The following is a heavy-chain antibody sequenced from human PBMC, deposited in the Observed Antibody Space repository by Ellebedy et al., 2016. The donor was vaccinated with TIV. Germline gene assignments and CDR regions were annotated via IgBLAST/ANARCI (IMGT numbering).Heavy chain of an antibody. CDR3: ARGGRVTYYYGSGDYYFDY. D-gene: IGHD3-10*01. CDR1: GYTFTGYY. V-gene: IGHV1-2*02. Sequence: ASVKVSCXASGYTFTGYYMHWVRQAPGQGLEWMGWINPNSGGTNYAQKFQGRVTMTRDTSISTAYMELSRLRSDDTAVYYCARGGRVTYYYGSGDYYFDYWGQGTLVTVSS. J-gene: IGHJ4*02. CDR2: INPNSGGT.